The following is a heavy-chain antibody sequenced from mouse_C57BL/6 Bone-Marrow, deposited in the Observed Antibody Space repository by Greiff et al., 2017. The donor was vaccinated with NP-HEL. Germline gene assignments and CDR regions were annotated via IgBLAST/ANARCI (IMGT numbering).Heavy chain of an antibody. V-gene: IGHV1-19*01. CDR1: GYTFTDYY. Sequence: VQLQQSGPVLVKPGASVKMSCKASGYTFTDYYMNWVKQSHGKSLEWIGVINPYNGGTSYNQKFKGKATLTVDKSSSTAYMELNSLTSEDSAVYYCAREGVYGSFDYWGQGTTLTVSS. D-gene: IGHD1-1*01. CDR2: INPYNGGT. CDR3: AREGVYGSFDY. J-gene: IGHJ2*01.